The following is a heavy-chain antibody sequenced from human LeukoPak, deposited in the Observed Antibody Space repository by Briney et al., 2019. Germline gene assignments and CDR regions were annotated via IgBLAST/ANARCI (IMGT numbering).Heavy chain of an antibody. CDR1: GFTFSSYG. V-gene: IGHV3-30*02. CDR3: AKSHYYDNSGYLYYFDY. D-gene: IGHD3-22*01. CDR2: IRYDGSNK. J-gene: IGHJ4*02. Sequence: GGSLRLSCAASGFTFSSYGMHWVRQAPGKGLEWVAFIRYDGSNKYYADSVKGRFTISRDNSKNTLYLQMNSLRAEDTAVYYCAKSHYYDNSGYLYYFDYWGQGTLVTVSS.